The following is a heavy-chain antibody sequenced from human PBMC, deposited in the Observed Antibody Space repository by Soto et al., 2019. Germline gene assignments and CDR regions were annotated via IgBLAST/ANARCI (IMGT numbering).Heavy chain of an antibody. CDR2: TYYRSKRFN. V-gene: IGHV6-1*01. CDR3: ARGDRGFDY. CDR1: GASLSSNSAA. Sequence: PSQTLSLTCAISGASLSSNSAAWHSIRQSPSRGLEWLGMTYYRSKRFNNYALSVQSRITINPHTSKNPSSLQLNSVTPEDTAVYDYARGDRGFDYWDQGTLVTVSS. D-gene: IGHD3-10*01. J-gene: IGHJ4*02.